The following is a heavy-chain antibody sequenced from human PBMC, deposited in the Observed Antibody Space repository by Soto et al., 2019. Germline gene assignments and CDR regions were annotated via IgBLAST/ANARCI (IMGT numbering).Heavy chain of an antibody. CDR2: FDPEDGET. Sequence: GASVKVSCTVSGYTLTELSMHWVRQAPGKGLEWMGGFDPEDGETIYAQKFQGRVTMTEDTSTDTAYMELSSLRSEDTAVYYCATYPPQPCSSTSCPYDYWGQGTLVTVSS. CDR3: ATYPPQPCSSTSCPYDY. V-gene: IGHV1-24*01. D-gene: IGHD2-2*01. J-gene: IGHJ4*02. CDR1: GYTLTELS.